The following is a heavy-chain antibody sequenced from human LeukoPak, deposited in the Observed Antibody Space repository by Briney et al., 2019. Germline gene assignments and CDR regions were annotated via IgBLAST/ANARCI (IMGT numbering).Heavy chain of an antibody. D-gene: IGHD3-3*01. CDR3: ARDLATIFGVVTDAQGYFDY. CDR2: ISSSGSTI. CDR1: GFTFSDYY. V-gene: IGHV3-11*01. J-gene: IGHJ4*02. Sequence: GGSLRLSCAASGFTFSDYYMSWIRQAPGKGLEWVSYISSSGSTIYYADSVKGRFTISRDNAKNSLYLQMNSLRAEDTAVYYCARDLATIFGVVTDAQGYFDYWGQGTLVTVSS.